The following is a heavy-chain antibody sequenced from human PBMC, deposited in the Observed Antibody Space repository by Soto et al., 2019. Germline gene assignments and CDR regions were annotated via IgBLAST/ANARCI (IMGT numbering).Heavy chain of an antibody. V-gene: IGHV1-2*04. CDR1: GYTFTGYY. CDR2: INPNSGGT. Sequence: ASVKVSCKASGYTFTGYYMHWVRQAPGQGLEWMGWINPNSGGTNYAQKFQGWVTMTRDTSISTAYMELSRLRSDDTAVYYCARGHCSSTSCSPEGYFQHWGQGTLVTVSS. D-gene: IGHD2-2*01. CDR3: ARGHCSSTSCSPEGYFQH. J-gene: IGHJ1*01.